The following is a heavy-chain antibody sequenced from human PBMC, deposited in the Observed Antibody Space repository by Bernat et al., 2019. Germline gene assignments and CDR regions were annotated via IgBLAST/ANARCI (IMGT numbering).Heavy chain of an antibody. V-gene: IGHV3-74*01. CDR3: ARTYYGDDFQY. D-gene: IGHD4-17*01. Sequence: EVQLVESGGGLVQPGGSLRLSCAASGFTFSSYWMHWVRQPPGKGLVWVSRINSDGSSTSYADSVKGRFTNSRDNAKNTLYLQMNSLRAEDTAVYYCARTYYGDDFQYWGQGTLVTVSS. CDR1: GFTFSSYW. J-gene: IGHJ1*01. CDR2: INSDGSST.